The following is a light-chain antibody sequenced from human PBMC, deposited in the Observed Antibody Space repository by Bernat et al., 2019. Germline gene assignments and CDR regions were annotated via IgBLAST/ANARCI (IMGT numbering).Light chain of an antibody. CDR1: QSVSSS. V-gene: IGKV3-11*01. CDR3: QETSNLWT. CDR2: VSS. Sequence: TISCRTSQSVSSSLACYQQKPGQAPRLLIYVSSSSATGIPDRFSGSGSGTDFTLTISSLEPEDFAVYYCQETSNLWTFGQGTKVESK. J-gene: IGKJ1*01.